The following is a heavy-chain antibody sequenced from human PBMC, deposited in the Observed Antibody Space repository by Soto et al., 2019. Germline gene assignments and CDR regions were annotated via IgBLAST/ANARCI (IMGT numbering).Heavy chain of an antibody. CDR1: GFIFSDHG. CDR3: VRERLERLSYFDY. CDR2: ISDVGSNK. Sequence: QVQLVESGGGVVQPGRSLRLSCAASGFIFSDHGMHWVRQAPGTGPEWVAVISDVGSNKHYADSVKGRFTISRDNSENTLYLQMNSLRAEDTAVYYGVRERLERLSYFDYWGQGAPVTFSS. V-gene: IGHV3-30*03. J-gene: IGHJ4*02. D-gene: IGHD3-3*01.